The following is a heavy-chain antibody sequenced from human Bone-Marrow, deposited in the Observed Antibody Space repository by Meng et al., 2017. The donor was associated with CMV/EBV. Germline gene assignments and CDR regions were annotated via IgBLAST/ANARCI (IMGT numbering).Heavy chain of an antibody. CDR2: IYHSAST. D-gene: IGHD5-24*01. Sequence: GPLRLSCAVSGGSISSTNWWSWVRQPPGKGLEWIGEIYHSASTNYNPSHKSRVTISVDKYKSQFSLKVSSVTSAETAVYYCANDGYNPGFDYWGQGTLVTVSS. CDR3: ANDGYNPGFDY. CDR1: GGSISSTNW. V-gene: IGHV4-4*02. J-gene: IGHJ4*02.